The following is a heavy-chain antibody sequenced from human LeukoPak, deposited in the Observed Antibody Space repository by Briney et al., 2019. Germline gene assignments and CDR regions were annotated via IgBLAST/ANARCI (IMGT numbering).Heavy chain of an antibody. D-gene: IGHD1-1*01. V-gene: IGHV4-4*07. CDR3: ATEPTRTPYYYMDV. CDR2: ISSSGSA. CDR1: GGSISNYY. Sequence: SETLSLTCTVPGGSISNYYWNWIRQPAGKGLEWIGRISSSGSANYNPSLKSRVTLSVDTSKNQLSLILNSVTAADTAVFYCATEPTRTPYYYMDVWGTGTTVIVSS. J-gene: IGHJ6*03.